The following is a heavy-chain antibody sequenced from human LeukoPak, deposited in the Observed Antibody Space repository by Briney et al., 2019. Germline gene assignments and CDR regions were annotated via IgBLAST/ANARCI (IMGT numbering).Heavy chain of an antibody. V-gene: IGHV1-46*03. CDR2: INPSGGST. Sequence: GASVKVSCKASGYTFTGYYMHWVRQAPGQGLEWMGVINPSGGSTSYAQKFQGRVTMTRDTSTSTVYMELSSLRSEDTAVYYCARQLDNIVGASLFDYWGQGTLVTVSS. CDR3: ARQLDNIVGASLFDY. J-gene: IGHJ4*02. D-gene: IGHD1-26*01. CDR1: GYTFTGYY.